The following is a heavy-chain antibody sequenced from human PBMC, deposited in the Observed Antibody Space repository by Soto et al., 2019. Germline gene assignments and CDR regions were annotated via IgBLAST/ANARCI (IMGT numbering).Heavy chain of an antibody. Sequence: PGXSLRLSCAASGFTLTNAWLNWFRQAPVNGLEWVGRIKSKTDGGTTDYAEPVKGRFAISRDDSNNMVYLQMNSLKIEDTAVYYCTTDSYSTIIIVRFDYWGHGTLVTVSS. D-gene: IGHD3-22*01. CDR1: GFTLTNAW. CDR2: IKSKTDGGTT. J-gene: IGHJ4*01. CDR3: TTDSYSTIIIVRFDY. V-gene: IGHV3-15*07.